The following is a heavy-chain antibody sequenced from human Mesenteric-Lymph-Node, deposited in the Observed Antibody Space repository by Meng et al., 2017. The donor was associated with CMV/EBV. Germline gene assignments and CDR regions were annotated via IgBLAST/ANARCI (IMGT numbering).Heavy chain of an antibody. D-gene: IGHD3/OR15-3a*01. CDR1: GYTLSEFS. CDR2: FDPENGET. V-gene: IGHV1-24*01. Sequence: ASVKVSCKVSGYTLSEFSRHWVRQAPGKGLEWMGSFDPENGETIYAQKIQGRLTMTEDTSTDTDYMELRSLRSEDAAVYFCARDPSSLTFGTDYYGMDVWGQGTTVTVSS. J-gene: IGHJ6*02. CDR3: ARDPSSLTFGTDYYGMDV.